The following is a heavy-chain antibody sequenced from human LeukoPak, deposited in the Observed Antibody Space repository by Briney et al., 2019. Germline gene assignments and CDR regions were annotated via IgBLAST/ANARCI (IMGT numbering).Heavy chain of an antibody. J-gene: IGHJ3*02. D-gene: IGHD6-13*01. Sequence: GGSLRLSCTASGFTFGDYAMSWVRQAPGKLLEWVGFIRSKAYGGTTEYAASLKGRFTISRDDSKSIAYLQMNSLKTEDTAVYYCTRDLGYSSSWDISDAFDIWGQGTMVTVSS. CDR1: GFTFGDYA. CDR3: TRDLGYSSSWDISDAFDI. V-gene: IGHV3-49*04. CDR2: IRSKAYGGTT.